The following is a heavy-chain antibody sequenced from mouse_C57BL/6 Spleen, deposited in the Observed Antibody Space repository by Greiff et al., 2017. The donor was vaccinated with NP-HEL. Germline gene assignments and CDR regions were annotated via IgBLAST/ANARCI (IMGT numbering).Heavy chain of an antibody. CDR1: GYTFTDYY. V-gene: IGHV1-26*01. D-gene: IGHD2-1*01. CDR3: ARRRGNPYWYFDV. Sequence: EVQLQQSGPELVKPGASVKISCKASGYTFTDYYMNWVKQSHGKSLEWIGDINPNNGGTSYNQKFKGKATLTVDKSSSTAYMELRSLTSEDSAVYYCARRRGNPYWYFDVWGTGTTVTVSS. CDR2: INPNNGGT. J-gene: IGHJ1*03.